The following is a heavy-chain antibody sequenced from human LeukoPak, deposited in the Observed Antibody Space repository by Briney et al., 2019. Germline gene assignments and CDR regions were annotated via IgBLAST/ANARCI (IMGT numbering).Heavy chain of an antibody. Sequence: GGSLRLSCAASGFTFSDYYMSWLRQAPGKGLEWVSYISSSGSTIYYADSVKGRFTISRDNAKNSPYLQMNSLRAEDTAVYYCARFIAAPYYFDYWGRGTLVTVSS. D-gene: IGHD6-13*01. CDR3: ARFIAAPYYFDY. CDR2: ISSSGSTI. CDR1: GFTFSDYY. J-gene: IGHJ4*02. V-gene: IGHV3-11*04.